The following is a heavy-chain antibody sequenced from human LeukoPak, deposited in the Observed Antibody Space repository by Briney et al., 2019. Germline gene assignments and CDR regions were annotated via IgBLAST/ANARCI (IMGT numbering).Heavy chain of an antibody. V-gene: IGHV4-59*01. CDR3: AREASYYYDSSGYYYAYYYYYMDV. D-gene: IGHD3-22*01. J-gene: IGHJ6*03. CDR2: TYYSGST. CDR1: GGSISSYY. Sequence: SETLSLTCTVSGGSISSYYWSWIRQPPGKGLEWIGYTYYSGSTNYNPSLKSRVTISVDTSKNQFSLKLSSVTAADTAVYYCAREASYYYDSSGYYYAYYYYYMDVWAKGPRSPSP.